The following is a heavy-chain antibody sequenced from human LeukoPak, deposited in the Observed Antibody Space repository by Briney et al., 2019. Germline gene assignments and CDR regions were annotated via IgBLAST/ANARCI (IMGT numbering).Heavy chain of an antibody. CDR1: GFTFTTYW. Sequence: HPGGSLRLSCAASGFTFTTYWMGWVRQAPGKGLEWVANIKQDGSEKYYGDSVKGRFTISRDNAKNSLSLQMNSLRAEDTAVYYCAKDGGVIKLRSAFDIWGQGTMVTVSS. J-gene: IGHJ3*02. CDR2: IKQDGSEK. CDR3: AKDGGVIKLRSAFDI. D-gene: IGHD3-10*01. V-gene: IGHV3-7*01.